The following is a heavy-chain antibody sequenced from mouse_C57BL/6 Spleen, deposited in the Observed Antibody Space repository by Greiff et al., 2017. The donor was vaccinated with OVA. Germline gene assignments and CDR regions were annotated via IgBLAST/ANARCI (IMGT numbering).Heavy chain of an antibody. J-gene: IGHJ4*01. V-gene: IGHV1-52*01. D-gene: IGHD1-1*01. CDR2: IDPSDSET. CDR1: GYTFTSYW. Sequence: QVQLKQPGAELVRPGSSVKLSCKASGYTFTSYWMHWVKQRPIQGLEWIGNIDPSDSETHYNQKFKDKATLTVDKSSSTAYMQLSSLTSEDSAVYYCAITTVVGAMDYWGQGTSVTVSS. CDR3: AITTVVGAMDY.